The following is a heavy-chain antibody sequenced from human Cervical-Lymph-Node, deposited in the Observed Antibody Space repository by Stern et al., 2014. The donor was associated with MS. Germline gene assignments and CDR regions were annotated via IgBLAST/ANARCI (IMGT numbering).Heavy chain of an antibody. J-gene: IGHJ4*02. CDR1: GGTFSSYA. Sequence: QLVQSGADLKKPGSSVKVSCTVSGGTFSSYAISWVRQAPGQGLEWMGGILPVFTTPNYAQKFQGRVTITADESTSTVYMELSSLRSDDTAVCYCARETRHGYNFDYWGQGTLVTVSS. V-gene: IGHV1-69*01. D-gene: IGHD5-24*01. CDR3: ARETRHGYNFDY. CDR2: ILPVFTTP.